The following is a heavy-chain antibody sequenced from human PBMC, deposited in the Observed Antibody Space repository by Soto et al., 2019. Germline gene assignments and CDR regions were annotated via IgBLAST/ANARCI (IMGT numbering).Heavy chain of an antibody. D-gene: IGHD3-16*02. CDR1: GFTFSSYS. V-gene: IGHV3-48*02. CDR3: ASAGGVIVTFYYYGMDV. CDR2: ISSSSSTI. J-gene: IGHJ6*02. Sequence: GGSLRLSCAASGFTFSSYSMNWVRQAPGKGLEWVSYISSSSSTIYYADSVKGRFTISRDNAKNSLYLQMNSLRDEDTAVYYCASAGGVIVTFYYYGMDVWGQGTTVTVSS.